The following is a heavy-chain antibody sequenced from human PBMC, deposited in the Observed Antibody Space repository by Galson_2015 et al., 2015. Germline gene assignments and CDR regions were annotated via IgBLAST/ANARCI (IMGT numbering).Heavy chain of an antibody. Sequence: GGTTEYAASVKGRFTISRDDSNSITYLQTNSLKTEDTAVYYCTRDRGYGDAPKWFDPWGQGTLVTVSS. V-gene: IGHV3-49*02. CDR3: TRDRGYGDAPKWFDP. J-gene: IGHJ5*02. D-gene: IGHD4-17*01. CDR2: GGTT.